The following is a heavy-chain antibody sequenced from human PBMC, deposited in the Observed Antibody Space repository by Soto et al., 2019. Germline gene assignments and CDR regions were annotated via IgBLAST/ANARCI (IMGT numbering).Heavy chain of an antibody. V-gene: IGHV6-1*01. J-gene: IGHJ4*01. D-gene: IGHD1-26*01. Sequence: SQTLSLTCAITGDSVSSNSAGWSWVRQSPSRGLEWLGRTYYRSKWYYEYAVSVRGRITINPDTSKNQYSLQLNSVTPEDTAVYFCARGEQYSGRIFDYWGQATLVSGSS. CDR3: ARGEQYSGRIFDY. CDR1: GDSVSSNSAG. CDR2: TYYRSKWYY.